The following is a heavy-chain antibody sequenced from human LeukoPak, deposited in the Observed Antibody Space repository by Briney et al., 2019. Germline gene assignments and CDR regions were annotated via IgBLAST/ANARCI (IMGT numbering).Heavy chain of an antibody. D-gene: IGHD3-10*01. CDR2: IYYSGST. V-gene: IGHV4-39*07. Sequence: SETLSLTCTVSGGSISSTSYYWGWIRQPPGKGLEWIGSIYYSGSTFYNPSLKSRVAISVDTSKSQFSLTLSSVTATDTAVYYCARQFYFGSGVYYNRPFDYWAQGTLVTVSS. CDR1: GGSISSTSYY. J-gene: IGHJ4*02. CDR3: ARQFYFGSGVYYNRPFDY.